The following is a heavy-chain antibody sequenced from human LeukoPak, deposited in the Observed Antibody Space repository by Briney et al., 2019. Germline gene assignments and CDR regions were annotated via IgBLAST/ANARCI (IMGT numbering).Heavy chain of an antibody. CDR2: ISGSGGST. CDR1: GFTFSSYG. V-gene: IGHV3-23*01. D-gene: IGHD6-19*01. J-gene: IGHJ3*02. Sequence: GGTLRLSCAASGFTFSSYGMSWVRQAPGRGLEWVSAISGSGGSTYYADSVKGQFTISRDNSKNTLYLQMNSLRAEDTALYYCAKIGWDDAFDIWGQGTMVTVSS. CDR3: AKIGWDDAFDI.